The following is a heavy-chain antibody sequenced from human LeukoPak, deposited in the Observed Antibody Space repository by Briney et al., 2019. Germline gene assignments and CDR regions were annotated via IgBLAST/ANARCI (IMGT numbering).Heavy chain of an antibody. CDR2: ISTYNGNT. V-gene: IGHV1-18*01. J-gene: IGHJ6*03. CDR3: ARGGRYSSGWYRSVPYYMDV. CDR1: GYTFTSYG. Sequence: ASVKVSCKASGYTFTSYGISWVRQAPGQGLEWMGWISTYNGNTNYAQKLQGRVTMTTDTSTSTAYMELRSLRSNDTAVYYCARGGRYSSGWYRSVPYYMDVWGKGTTVTVSS. D-gene: IGHD6-19*01.